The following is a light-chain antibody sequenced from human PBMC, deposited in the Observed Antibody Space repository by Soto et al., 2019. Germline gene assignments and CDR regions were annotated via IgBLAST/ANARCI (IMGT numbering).Light chain of an antibody. CDR1: QSVSNN. V-gene: IGKV3-15*01. CDR3: QQYNNWPPFT. CDR2: GAS. J-gene: IGKJ5*01. Sequence: ELVMTQSPVTLSVSPGERATLSCRASQSVSNNLAWYQQKPGQAPSLLIYGASTSATGIPARFSGSGSGTEFTLTISSLQSEDFAVHYCQQYNNWPPFTFGQGTRLEIK.